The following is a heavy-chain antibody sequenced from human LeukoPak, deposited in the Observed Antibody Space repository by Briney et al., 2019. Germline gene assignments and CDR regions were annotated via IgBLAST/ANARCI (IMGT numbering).Heavy chain of an antibody. V-gene: IGHV3-21*01. CDR1: GFTFSSYS. D-gene: IGHD3-10*01. CDR3: ARDRNRGSFDY. CDR2: ISSSSSYI. Sequence: GGSLRLSCAASGFTFSSYSMNWVRQAPGKGLEWVSSISSSSSYIYYADSVRGRFTISRDNAKNSLYLQMNSLRAEDTAVYYCARDRNRGSFDYWGQGTLVTVSS. J-gene: IGHJ4*02.